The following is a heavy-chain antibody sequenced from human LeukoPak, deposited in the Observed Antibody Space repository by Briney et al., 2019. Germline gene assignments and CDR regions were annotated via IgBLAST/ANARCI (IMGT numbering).Heavy chain of an antibody. CDR2: MSPNSGYT. J-gene: IGHJ5*02. V-gene: IGHV1-8*02. CDR1: GYTFTTYN. CDR3: ARGQDYYGSGNWFDP. Sequence: GASVKVSCKASGYTFTTYNIHWVRQAPGQGLEWMGWMSPNSGYTAYAQKFRGRVIMTRNTSISTAYMELSSLRSEDTAVYYCARGQDYYGSGNWFDPWGQGTLVTVSS. D-gene: IGHD3-10*01.